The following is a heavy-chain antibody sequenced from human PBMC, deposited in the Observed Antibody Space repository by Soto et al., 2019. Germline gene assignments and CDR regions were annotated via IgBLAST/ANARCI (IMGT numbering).Heavy chain of an antibody. V-gene: IGHV3-30*18. D-gene: IGHD6-25*01. CDR3: ANDRFRIAAAAPFDY. J-gene: IGHJ4*02. Sequence: QVQLVESGGGVVQPGRSLRLSCAASGFTFSSYGMHWVRQAPGKGLEWVAVISYDGSNKYYADSVKGRFTISRDNSKNTLYLQMNSLRAEDTAVYYCANDRFRIAAAAPFDYWGQGTLVTVSS. CDR1: GFTFSSYG. CDR2: ISYDGSNK.